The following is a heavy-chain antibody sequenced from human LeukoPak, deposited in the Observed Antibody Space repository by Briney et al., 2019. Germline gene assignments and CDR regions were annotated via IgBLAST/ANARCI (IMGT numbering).Heavy chain of an antibody. D-gene: IGHD1-26*01. CDR3: ARDREDYYYYYGMDV. CDR1: GSTFSSYG. V-gene: IGHV3-33*01. CDR2: IWYDGSNK. Sequence: TGGSLRLSCAASGSTFSSYGMHWVRQAPGKGLEWVAVIWYDGSNKYYADSVKGRFTISRDNSKNTLYLQMNSLRAEDTAVYYCARDREDYYYYYGMDVWGQGTTVTVSS. J-gene: IGHJ6*02.